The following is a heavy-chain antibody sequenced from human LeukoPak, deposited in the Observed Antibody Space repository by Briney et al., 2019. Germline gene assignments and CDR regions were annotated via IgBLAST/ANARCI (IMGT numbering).Heavy chain of an antibody. CDR1: GFTFSSYW. CDR2: IKQDGSEK. V-gene: IGHV3-7*01. CDR3: ASSGPDYYYMDV. J-gene: IGHJ6*03. Sequence: RGSLRLSCAASGFTFSSYWMSWVRQAPGKGLEWVANIKQDGSEKYYVDSVKGRFTISRDNAKNSLYLQMNSLRAEDTAVDYCASSGPDYYYMDVWGKGTTVTISS.